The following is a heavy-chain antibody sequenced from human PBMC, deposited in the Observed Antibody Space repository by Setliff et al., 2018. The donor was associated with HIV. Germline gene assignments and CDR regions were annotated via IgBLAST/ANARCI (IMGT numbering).Heavy chain of an antibody. CDR1: GGSISSYY. V-gene: IGHV4-59*12. J-gene: IGHJ6*03. CDR3: AIVRKRDGYNFYYYYMDV. CDR2: IYYSGST. Sequence: PSETLSLTCTVSGGSISSYYWCWIRQPPGKGLEWNGYIYYSGSTNYNPSLKSRVTISVDTSTNQFSLKLSSVTAADTAVYYCAIVRKRDGYNFYYYYMDVWDKGTPVTVSS. D-gene: IGHD5-12*01.